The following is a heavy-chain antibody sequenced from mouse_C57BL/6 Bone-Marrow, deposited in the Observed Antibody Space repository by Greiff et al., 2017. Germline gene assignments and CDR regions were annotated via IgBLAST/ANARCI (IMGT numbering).Heavy chain of an antibody. Sequence: VQLQQSGAELVRPGTSVKMSCKASGYTFTNYWIGWAKQRPGHGLEWIGDIYPGGGYTNYNEKFKGKATLTADKSSSTAYMQFSSLTSEDSALYYCARYWDDAMDYWGQGTSVTVSS. CDR2: IYPGGGYT. V-gene: IGHV1-63*01. CDR1: GYTFTNYW. CDR3: ARYWDDAMDY. J-gene: IGHJ4*01. D-gene: IGHD4-1*01.